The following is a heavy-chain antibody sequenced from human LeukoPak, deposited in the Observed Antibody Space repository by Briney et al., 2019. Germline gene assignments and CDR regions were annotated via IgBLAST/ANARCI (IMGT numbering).Heavy chain of an antibody. CDR1: GFTLSNFA. D-gene: IGHD1-1*01. V-gene: IGHV3-23*01. CDR2: ISESGATR. Sequence: GGSLRLSCAASGFTLSNFAMSWVRQAPGKGLEWVSAISESGATRNYADSVKGRFTISRDNSKNTLYLQMNSLRAEDTAVYYCAKAPHSDNWSPNFWGQGTLVTVSS. CDR3: AKAPHSDNWSPNF. J-gene: IGHJ4*02.